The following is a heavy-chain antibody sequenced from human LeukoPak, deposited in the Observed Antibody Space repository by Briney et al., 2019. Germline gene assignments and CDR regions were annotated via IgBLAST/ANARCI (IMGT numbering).Heavy chain of an antibody. Sequence: GGSLRLSCAASGFIFSSYAMSWVRQAPGKGLEWVSVISGSGDGTYYADPVKGRFTSSRDNSKNSLYLLMNSLRVEDTAVYYCAKHLWGYYYDGMDVWGRGTTVTVSS. CDR3: AKHLWGYYYDGMDV. CDR1: GFIFSSYA. V-gene: IGHV3-23*01. D-gene: IGHD7-27*01. CDR2: ISGSGDGT. J-gene: IGHJ6*02.